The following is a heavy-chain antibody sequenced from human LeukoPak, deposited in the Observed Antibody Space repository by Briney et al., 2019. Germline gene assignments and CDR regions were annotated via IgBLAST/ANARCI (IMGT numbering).Heavy chain of an antibody. J-gene: IGHJ4*02. CDR3: ARDLLDSGYGGY. D-gene: IGHD5-12*01. Sequence: PGGSLRLSCEASGFTFSHYEMNWVRQAPGKGLEWVSSISYIYYADSVKGRFTISRDNAKNSLYLQMNSLRAEDTAVYYCARDLLDSGYGGYWGQGTLVTVSS. CDR2: ISYI. V-gene: IGHV3-21*01. CDR1: GFTFSHYE.